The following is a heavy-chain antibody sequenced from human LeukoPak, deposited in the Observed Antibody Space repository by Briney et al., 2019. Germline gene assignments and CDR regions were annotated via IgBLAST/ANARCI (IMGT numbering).Heavy chain of an antibody. J-gene: IGHJ4*02. V-gene: IGHV3-15*01. CDR3: TSLVGSPTY. Sequence: PGGSLRLSCAGFGFNFQYAWMTWVRQAPGKGLEWVGRIKSKRDGETTDYAALVKSRFSISRDDSKNTVYLQMNSLRTEDTAMYYCTSLVGSPTYWGQGTLVTVSS. D-gene: IGHD4-23*01. CDR1: GFNFQYAW. CDR2: IKSKRDGETT.